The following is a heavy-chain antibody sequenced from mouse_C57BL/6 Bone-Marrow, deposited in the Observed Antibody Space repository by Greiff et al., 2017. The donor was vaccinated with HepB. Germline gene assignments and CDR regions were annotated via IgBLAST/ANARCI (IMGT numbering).Heavy chain of an antibody. CDR3: ARFRWLLQEFAY. CDR2: IDPSDSYT. D-gene: IGHD2-3*01. J-gene: IGHJ3*01. V-gene: IGHV1-59*01. CDR1: GYTFTSYW. Sequence: QVQLQQPGAELVRPGTSVKLSCKASGYTFTSYWMHWVKQRPGQGLEWIGVIDPSDSYTNYNQKFKGKATLTVDTSPSTAYMQLSSLTSEDSAVYYCARFRWLLQEFAYWGQGTLVTVSA.